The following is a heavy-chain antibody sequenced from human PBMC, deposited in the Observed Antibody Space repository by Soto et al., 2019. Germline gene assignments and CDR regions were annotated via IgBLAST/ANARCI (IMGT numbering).Heavy chain of an antibody. CDR2: INPSDGST. J-gene: IGHJ3*01. V-gene: IGHV1-46*01. CDR3: ALNAFDF. Sequence: QVQLVQSGAEVKKPGASVKLSCKTSGYTFTSYYIHWVRQAPGQGLEWVVIINPSDGSTSTTQKFLGRVTVTRDMSTSTVYIDLSRLRSEITDVYFCALNAFDFWGQGTIGTLSS. CDR1: GYTFTSYY.